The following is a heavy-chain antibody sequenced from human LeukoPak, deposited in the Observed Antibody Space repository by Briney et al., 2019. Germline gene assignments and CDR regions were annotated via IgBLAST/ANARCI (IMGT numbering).Heavy chain of an antibody. D-gene: IGHD6-19*01. CDR3: ARRLAT. CDR1: GGSICSSRYY. J-gene: IGHJ5*02. CDR2: IYYIGNT. Sequence: SEPLSLTCILSGGSICSSRYYWGSIRQPPGKGLEWIGSIYYIGNTYYNPSLKSRVTISVDTSKNQFSLKLSSVTAADTAVYYCARRLATLGQGTLVTVSS. V-gene: IGHV4-39*01.